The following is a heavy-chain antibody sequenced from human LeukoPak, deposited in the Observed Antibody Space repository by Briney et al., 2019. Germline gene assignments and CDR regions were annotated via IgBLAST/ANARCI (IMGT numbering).Heavy chain of an antibody. CDR1: GFTFSDYH. CDR3: ARSNCGGDCYHLDY. CDR2: ISSSGSTI. Sequence: GGSLRLSCAASGFTFSDYHMSRIRQAPGKGPEWVSYISSSGSTIYYADSVKGRFTISRDNAKNSLYLQMNSLRAEDTAVYYCARSNCGGDCYHLDYWGQGTLVTVSS. D-gene: IGHD2-21*02. J-gene: IGHJ4*02. V-gene: IGHV3-11*01.